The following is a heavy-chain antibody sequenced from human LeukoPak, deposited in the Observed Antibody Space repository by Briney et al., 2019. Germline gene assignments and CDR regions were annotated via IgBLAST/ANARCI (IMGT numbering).Heavy chain of an antibody. CDR1: GFPFSSYG. D-gene: IGHD6-19*01. Sequence: PGGSLRPSCAASGFPFSSYGMHWVRQAPGKGLEWVARLVYDERSDYANSVKGRFSISRDNSKNTLFLQMNNLRAEDTAVYYCAGVKVAGTRSFDYWGQGTLATVSS. V-gene: IGHV3-33*05. CDR2: LVYDERS. CDR3: AGVKVAGTRSFDY. J-gene: IGHJ4*02.